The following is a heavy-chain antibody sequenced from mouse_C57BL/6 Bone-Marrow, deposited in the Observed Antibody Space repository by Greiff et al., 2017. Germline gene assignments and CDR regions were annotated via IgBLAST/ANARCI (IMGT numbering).Heavy chain of an antibody. D-gene: IGHD2-4*01. V-gene: IGHV1-66*01. CDR1: GYSFTSYY. Sequence: QVQLQQSGPELVKPGASVKISCKASGYSFTSYYIHWVKQRPGQGLEWIGWIYPGSGNTKYNEKFKGKATLTADTSSSTAYMQLSSLTSEDSAVYYCECLIYYDYPLFDYWGQGTTLTVSS. CDR2: IYPGSGNT. CDR3: ECLIYYDYPLFDY. J-gene: IGHJ2*01.